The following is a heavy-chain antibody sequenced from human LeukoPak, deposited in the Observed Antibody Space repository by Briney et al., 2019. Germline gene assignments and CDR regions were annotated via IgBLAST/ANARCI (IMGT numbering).Heavy chain of an antibody. CDR1: GGTFSSYA. Sequence: GASVKVSCKASGGTFSSYAISWVRQAPGQGLEWMGRIIPILGIANYAQKFQGRVTITADKSTSTAYMELSSLRSEDTAVYYCAKDCSGGSCELPFRGDYYYGMDVWGQGTTVTVSS. CDR2: IIPILGIA. J-gene: IGHJ6*02. V-gene: IGHV1-69*04. D-gene: IGHD2-15*01. CDR3: AKDCSGGSCELPFRGDYYYGMDV.